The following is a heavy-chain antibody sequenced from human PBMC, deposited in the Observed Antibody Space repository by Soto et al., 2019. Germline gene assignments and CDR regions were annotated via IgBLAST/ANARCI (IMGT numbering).Heavy chain of an antibody. V-gene: IGHV1-18*04. Sequence: ASVKVSCKASGYTFTSYGISWVRQAPGQGLEWMGWISAYNGNTNYAQKLQGRVTMTTDTSTSTAYMELRSLRSDDTAVYYCARDGLNVDTAMVLFDYWGQGTLVTVSS. CDR1: GYTFTSYG. D-gene: IGHD5-18*01. CDR3: ARDGLNVDTAMVLFDY. J-gene: IGHJ4*02. CDR2: ISAYNGNT.